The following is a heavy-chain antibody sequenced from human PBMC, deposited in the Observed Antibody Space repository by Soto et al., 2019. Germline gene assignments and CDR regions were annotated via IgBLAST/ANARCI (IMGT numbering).Heavy chain of an antibody. CDR2: IYSDGTT. D-gene: IGHD3-22*01. CDR3: ARNGDSSDYRGWFDP. J-gene: IGHJ5*02. V-gene: IGHV3-66*01. Sequence: EVQLVESGGGLVQPGGSLRLSCAASGFTVSSNYMSWVRQAPGKVLELVSVIYSDGTTYYADSVKGRFTISSDNSKNTLNLQRNSRRAEDTAVYYCARNGDSSDYRGWFDPWGQGTLVTVSS. CDR1: GFTVSSNY.